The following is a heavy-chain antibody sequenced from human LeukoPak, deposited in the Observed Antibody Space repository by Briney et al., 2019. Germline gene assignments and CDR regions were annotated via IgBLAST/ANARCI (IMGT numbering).Heavy chain of an antibody. V-gene: IGHV4-39*01. Sequence: PSETLSLTCTVSGGSISSSTYYWGWIRQPPGKGLEWIGSINYSGSTFYNPSLKSRVTISVDTSKNQFSLKLSSVTAADTAVYYCALIKGIYYYYYMDVWGKGTTVTVSS. J-gene: IGHJ6*03. CDR3: ALIKGIYYYYYMDV. CDR1: GGSISSSTYY. D-gene: IGHD3-10*01. CDR2: INYSGST.